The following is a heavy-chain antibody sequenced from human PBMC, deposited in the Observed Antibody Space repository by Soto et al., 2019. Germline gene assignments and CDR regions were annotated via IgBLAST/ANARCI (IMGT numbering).Heavy chain of an antibody. CDR2: MFDSGSA. V-gene: IGHV4-59*01. CDR3: ASVADYYSDSCAHLDY. CDR1: GASISSYY. J-gene: IGHJ4*02. D-gene: IGHD3-22*01. Sequence: QVQLQEAGPGLVKPSETLSLSCTVSGASISSYYWSWIRLSPGKGLEWIGQMFDSGSATFNPSLKSRATISVDTSTKQFSLKLSSVTAADTGVYYYASVADYYSDSCAHLDYWGQGTLVPVSS.